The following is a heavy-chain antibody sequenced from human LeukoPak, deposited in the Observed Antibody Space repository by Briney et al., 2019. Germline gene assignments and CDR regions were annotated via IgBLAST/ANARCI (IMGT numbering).Heavy chain of an antibody. CDR2: IYYSGSA. V-gene: IGHV4-31*03. J-gene: IGHJ5*02. CDR3: ARYSPWLMP. Sequence: PSQTLSLTCTVSGGSISSGGYYWSWIRQLPGKGLEWIGYIYYSGSAYYNPSLQSRVTISVDTSKNQFSLKLSSVTAADTAVYYCARYSPWLMPWGQGTLVTVSS. D-gene: IGHD6-19*01. CDR1: GGSISSGGYY.